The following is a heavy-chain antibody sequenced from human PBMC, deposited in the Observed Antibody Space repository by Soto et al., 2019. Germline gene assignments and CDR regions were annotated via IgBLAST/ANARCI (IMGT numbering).Heavy chain of an antibody. V-gene: IGHV3-33*01. CDR3: ARVASSSSWHIPHFDQ. CDR1: GFMFRSYA. J-gene: IGHJ4*02. CDR2: IWYDGSTK. D-gene: IGHD6-13*01. Sequence: GGSLRLSCAASGFMFRSYAMHWVRQAPGKGLEWVAGIWYDGSTKYYGDSVKGRYSISRDNSKNMLDLQMNSLRAEDTAVYYCARVASSSSWHIPHFDQWGQGALVTVSS.